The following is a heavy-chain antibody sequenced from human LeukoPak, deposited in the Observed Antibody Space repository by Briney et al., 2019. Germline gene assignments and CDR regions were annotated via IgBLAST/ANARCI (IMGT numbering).Heavy chain of an antibody. Sequence: GGSLRLSCAASGFTLSSYAMHWVRQAPGKGLEWVAVISYDGSNKYYADSVKGRFTISRDNSKNTLYLQMNSLRAEDTAVYYCARPYYYDSSGYSFDYWGQGTLVTVSS. J-gene: IGHJ4*02. CDR3: ARPYYYDSSGYSFDY. CDR2: ISYDGSNK. V-gene: IGHV3-30-3*01. D-gene: IGHD3-22*01. CDR1: GFTLSSYA.